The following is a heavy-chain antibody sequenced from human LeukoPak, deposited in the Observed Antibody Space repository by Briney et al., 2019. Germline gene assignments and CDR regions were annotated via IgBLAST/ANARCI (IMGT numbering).Heavy chain of an antibody. Sequence: SETLSLTCTVSGVSIRSYYWSWVRQPPGKELEWVGYIYYSGSTNYNPSLKSRVTISVDTSKTQFSLKLSSVTAADTAVYYCAREQLNPPGATTYIFDYWGQGTLVTVSS. CDR3: AREQLNPPGATTYIFDY. CDR1: GVSIRSYY. D-gene: IGHD5-12*01. J-gene: IGHJ4*02. V-gene: IGHV4-59*01. CDR2: IYYSGST.